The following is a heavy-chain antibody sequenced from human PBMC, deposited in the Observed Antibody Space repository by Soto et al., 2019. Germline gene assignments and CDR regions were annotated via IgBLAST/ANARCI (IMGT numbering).Heavy chain of an antibody. CDR2: ISARGGST. Sequence: GGSLRLSCAASGFTFDIHEMSWVRQAPGKGLEWVSTISARGGSTYYAPSVKGRFTVSRDNSKNTLYLQMSSLRDEDTALYYCAKYCVSTSCYARNFDSWGQGTLVTVSS. V-gene: IGHV3-23*01. D-gene: IGHD2-2*01. J-gene: IGHJ4*02. CDR1: GFTFDIHE. CDR3: AKYCVSTSCYARNFDS.